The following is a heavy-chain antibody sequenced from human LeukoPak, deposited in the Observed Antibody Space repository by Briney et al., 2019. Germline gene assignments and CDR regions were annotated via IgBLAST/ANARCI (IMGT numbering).Heavy chain of an antibody. CDR1: GFTFSSYG. J-gene: IGHJ4*02. D-gene: IGHD6-13*01. CDR3: ASQQY. Sequence: GRSLRLSCAASGFTFSSYGIHWVRQAPGKGLEWVSGITGSGGTTYYADSVKGRFTISRGSAKNSLYLQMNSLRDEDTAVYYCASQQYWGQGTLVTVSS. V-gene: IGHV3-48*02. CDR2: ITGSGGTT.